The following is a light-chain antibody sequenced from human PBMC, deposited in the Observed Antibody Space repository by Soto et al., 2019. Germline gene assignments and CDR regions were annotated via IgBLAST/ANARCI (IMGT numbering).Light chain of an antibody. CDR1: QGISSW. J-gene: IGKJ4*01. CDR2: AAS. V-gene: IGKV1-12*01. Sequence: DIQMTQSPSSVSASVGDRVTITCRASQGISSWLAWYQHKPGKVPQLLIYAASSLQSGVPSRFSGSGSGTDFTLTISSLQPEDSASYYCQQYYNSVLTFGGGTKVEIK. CDR3: QQYYNSVLT.